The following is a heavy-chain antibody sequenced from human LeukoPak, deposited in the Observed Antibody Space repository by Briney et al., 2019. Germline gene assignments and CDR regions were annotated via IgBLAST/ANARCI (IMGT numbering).Heavy chain of an antibody. Sequence: ASVKVSCKASGYTFTGYYMHWVRQAPGQGLEWMGGIIPIFGTANYAQKFQGRVTITADESTSTAYMELSSLRSEDTAVYYCARGYCSSTSCYNHFDYWGQGTLVTVSS. J-gene: IGHJ4*02. CDR1: GYTFTGYY. CDR2: IIPIFGTA. V-gene: IGHV1-69*13. D-gene: IGHD2-2*02. CDR3: ARGYCSSTSCYNHFDY.